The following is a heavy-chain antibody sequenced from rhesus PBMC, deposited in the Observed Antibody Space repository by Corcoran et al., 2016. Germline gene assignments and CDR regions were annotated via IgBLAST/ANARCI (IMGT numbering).Heavy chain of an antibody. CDR2: IYGIGGGT. V-gene: IGHV4-106*01. CDR1: GSSISSGYD. J-gene: IGHJ5-1*01. Sequence: QVQLQESGPGVVKPSETLSLNCAVSGSSISSGYDWSWIRQPPGKGLEWIGYIYGIGGGTNYNPSLKNRVTISIDTSKNQCSLKLSSVTAADTAVYYCARDQNGFDVWGPGVLVTVSS. CDR3: ARDQNGFDV.